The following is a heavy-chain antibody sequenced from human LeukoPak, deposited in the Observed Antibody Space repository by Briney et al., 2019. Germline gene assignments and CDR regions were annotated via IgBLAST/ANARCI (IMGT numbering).Heavy chain of an antibody. CDR2: ISSSSSYI. CDR1: GFTFSSYS. CDR3: ARAGVLRFLEWLAPHDY. D-gene: IGHD3-3*01. Sequence: GGSLRLSCAASGFTFSSYSMNWVRQAPGKGLEWVSSISSSSSYIYYADSVKGRFTISRDNAKNSLYLQMNSLRAEDTAVYYGARAGVLRFLEWLAPHDYWGQGTLVTVSS. J-gene: IGHJ4*02. V-gene: IGHV3-21*01.